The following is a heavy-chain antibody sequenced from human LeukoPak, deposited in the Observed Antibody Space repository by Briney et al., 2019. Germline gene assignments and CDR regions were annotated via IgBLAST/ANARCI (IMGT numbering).Heavy chain of an antibody. CDR2: INHSGST. CDR3: ARYSSTWPYWYFDL. Sequence: SETLSLTCAVYGGSFSGYYWSWIRQPPGKGLEWIGEINHSGSTNYNPSLKSRVTISVDTSKNQFSLKLSSVTAADTAVYYCARYSSTWPYWYFDLWGRGTLVTVSS. D-gene: IGHD6-13*01. CDR1: GGSFSGYY. V-gene: IGHV4-34*01. J-gene: IGHJ2*01.